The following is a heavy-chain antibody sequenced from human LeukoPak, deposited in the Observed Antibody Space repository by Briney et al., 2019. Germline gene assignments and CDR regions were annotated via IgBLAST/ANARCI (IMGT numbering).Heavy chain of an antibody. V-gene: IGHV3-7*01. Sequence: GGSLRLSCAASGFTFNSYWMSGVRQAPGKGLEWVANIQRDGTEEHYVDSVRGRYTISRDNARNSLYLKINSLRVEDTAVYYCARDGGPDYFFDSWGQGTLVTVSS. J-gene: IGHJ4*02. D-gene: IGHD3-16*01. CDR1: GFTFNSYW. CDR3: ARDGGPDYFFDS. CDR2: IQRDGTEE.